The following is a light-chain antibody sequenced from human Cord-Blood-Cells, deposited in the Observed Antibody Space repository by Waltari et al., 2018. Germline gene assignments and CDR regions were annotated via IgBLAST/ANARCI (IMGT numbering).Light chain of an antibody. J-gene: IGKJ1*01. CDR1: QSISSW. V-gene: IGKV1-5*03. CDR3: QQYNSYPWT. Sequence: DIQMTQSPSTLSASVGDRVTITCRASQSISSWLDWYQQKPGKAPKLLIYKASSLESGVPSRFSRSGAGTEFTLTISSLQPDDFATYYCQQYNSYPWTFGQGTKVEIK. CDR2: KAS.